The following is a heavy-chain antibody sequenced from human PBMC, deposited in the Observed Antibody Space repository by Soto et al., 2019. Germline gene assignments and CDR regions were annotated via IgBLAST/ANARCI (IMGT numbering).Heavy chain of an antibody. J-gene: IGHJ6*03. CDR3: ARTSLQQRKPGDYYYYMDV. V-gene: IGHV4-31*03. Sequence: TLSLTCTVSGGSISSGGYYWSWIRQHPGKGLEWIGYIYYSGSTYYNPSLKSRVTISVDTSKNQFSLKLSSVTAADTAVYYCARTSLQQRKPGDYYYYMDVWGKGTTVTVSS. D-gene: IGHD6-13*01. CDR1: GGSISSGGYY. CDR2: IYYSGST.